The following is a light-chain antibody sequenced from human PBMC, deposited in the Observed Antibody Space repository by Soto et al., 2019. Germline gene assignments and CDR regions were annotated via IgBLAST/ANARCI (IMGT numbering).Light chain of an antibody. CDR3: QSYDSSLSGHVV. CDR2: GNS. J-gene: IGLJ2*01. V-gene: IGLV1-40*01. CDR1: SSNIGAGYD. Sequence: QSVLTQPPSVSGAPGQRVTISCTGSSSNIGAGYDVHWYQQLPGTAPKLLIYGNSNRPSGVPDRFSGSKSGTSASLAITGLQAEDEADYYCQSYDSSLSGHVVFGGGTKADRP.